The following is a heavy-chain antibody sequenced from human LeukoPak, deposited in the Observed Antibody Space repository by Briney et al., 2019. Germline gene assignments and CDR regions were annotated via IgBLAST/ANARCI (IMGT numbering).Heavy chain of an antibody. J-gene: IGHJ4*02. CDR2: MNPNSGNT. D-gene: IGHD6-13*01. V-gene: IGHV1-8*02. Sequence: GASVKVSCKASGGTFSSYAINWVRQATGQGLEWMGWMNPNSGNTGYAQKFQGRVTMTRNTSISTAYMELSSLRSGDTAVYYCARGDVGQQLAIDYWGQGTLVTVSS. CDR3: ARGDVGQQLAIDY. CDR1: GGTFSSYA.